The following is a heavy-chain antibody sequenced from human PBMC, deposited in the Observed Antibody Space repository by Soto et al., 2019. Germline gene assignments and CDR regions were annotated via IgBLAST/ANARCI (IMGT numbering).Heavy chain of an antibody. CDR1: GYTFTSYG. D-gene: IGHD3-22*01. CDR2: ISTYNGNT. V-gene: IGHV1-18*01. Sequence: QVQLVQSGAEVKKPGASVKVSCKASGYTFTSYGISWVRQAPGQGLEWRGWISTYNGNTNYAQKLQGRVTMTTDTSTSTAYMELRSLRSDDTAVYYCARVPATGYYYDSSGYYYFDYWGQGTLVTVSS. J-gene: IGHJ4*02. CDR3: ARVPATGYYYDSSGYYYFDY.